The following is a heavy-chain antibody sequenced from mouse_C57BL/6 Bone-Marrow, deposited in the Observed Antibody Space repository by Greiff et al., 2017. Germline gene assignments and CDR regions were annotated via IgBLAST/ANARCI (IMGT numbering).Heavy chain of an antibody. CDR2: MHPNGGSP. Sequence: QVQLQQPGAELVKPGASVKLSCKASGYTFTNYWMHWVKQRPGQGLEWIGMMHPNGGSPDYNEKFKSEATLSVDKSSRTAYMELGSLPSEDSAVYYCARSYDYDDYTMDYWGQGTSVTVTS. V-gene: IGHV1-64*01. J-gene: IGHJ4*01. CDR3: ARSYDYDDYTMDY. CDR1: GYTFTNYW. D-gene: IGHD2-4*01.